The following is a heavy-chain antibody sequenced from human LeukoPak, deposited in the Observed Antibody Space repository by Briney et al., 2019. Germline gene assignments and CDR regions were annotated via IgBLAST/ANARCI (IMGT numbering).Heavy chain of an antibody. CDR3: ARDGHLPRGYYGMDV. D-gene: IGHD3-10*01. V-gene: IGHV3-30*14. CDR2: ISSDGTNK. Sequence: GGSLRLSCVASGFTFRSYAMHWVRQAPGKGLEWVIVISSDGTNKYYADSVKGRFTISRDNSKNTLYLQMNSLRAEDTAVYYCARDGHLPRGYYGMDVWGQGTTVTVSS. J-gene: IGHJ6*02. CDR1: GFTFRSYA.